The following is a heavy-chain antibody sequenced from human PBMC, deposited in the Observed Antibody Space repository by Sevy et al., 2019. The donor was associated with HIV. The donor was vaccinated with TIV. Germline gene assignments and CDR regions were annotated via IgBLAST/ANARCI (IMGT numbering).Heavy chain of an antibody. CDR2: ISAYNGNT. CDR1: GYTFTSYG. J-gene: IGHJ6*02. V-gene: IGHV1-18*01. D-gene: IGHD3-3*01. CDR3: ARVGGYDFWSGPPTARYYYYGMDV. Sequence: ASVKVSCKASGYTFTSYGISWVRQAPGQGLEWMGWISAYNGNTNYAQKLQGRVTMTTDTSTSTAYMELRSLRSDDTAVYYGARVGGYDFWSGPPTARYYYYGMDVWGQGTTVTVSS.